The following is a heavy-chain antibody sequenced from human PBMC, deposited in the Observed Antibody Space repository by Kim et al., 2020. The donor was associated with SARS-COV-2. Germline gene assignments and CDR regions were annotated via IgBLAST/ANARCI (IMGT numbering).Heavy chain of an antibody. CDR1: GGTFSSYA. V-gene: IGHV1-69*13. Sequence: SVKVSCKASGGTFSSYAISWVRQAPGQGLEWMGGIIPIFGTANYAQKFQGRVTITADESTSTAYMELSSLRSEDTAVYYCATPGGGGNLYSSGCCQYGMDVWGQGTTVTVSS. D-gene: IGHD6-19*01. CDR3: ATPGGGGNLYSSGCCQYGMDV. CDR2: IIPIFGTA. J-gene: IGHJ6*02.